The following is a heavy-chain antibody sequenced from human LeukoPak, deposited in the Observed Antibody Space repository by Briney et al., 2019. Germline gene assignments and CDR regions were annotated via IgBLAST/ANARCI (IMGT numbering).Heavy chain of an antibody. CDR3: ARGGAARLHFQN. CDR2: IYHSGST. Sequence: PSETLSLTCTVPGGSISTYYWNWIRQPPGKGLEWIGYIYHSGSTNYNSSLQSRVTISVDTSKNQFSLNLNSVTAADTAVYYCARGGAARLHFQNWGQGTLVTVSS. V-gene: IGHV4-59*01. J-gene: IGHJ1*01. D-gene: IGHD6-6*01. CDR1: GGSISTYY.